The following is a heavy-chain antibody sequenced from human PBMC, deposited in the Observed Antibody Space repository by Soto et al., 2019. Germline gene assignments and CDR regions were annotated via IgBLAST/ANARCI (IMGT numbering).Heavy chain of an antibody. Sequence: EVQLLESGGGLVQPGGSLRLSCAASGFTFSSYAMSWVRQAPGKGLEWVSAISGSGGSTYYADSVKGRFTISRDNSKNTLYLQMNSLRAEDTAVYYCAKVSAHYAFWSGYNPPGAFDIWGQGTMVTVSS. J-gene: IGHJ3*02. CDR1: GFTFSSYA. CDR2: ISGSGGST. D-gene: IGHD3-3*01. V-gene: IGHV3-23*01. CDR3: AKVSAHYAFWSGYNPPGAFDI.